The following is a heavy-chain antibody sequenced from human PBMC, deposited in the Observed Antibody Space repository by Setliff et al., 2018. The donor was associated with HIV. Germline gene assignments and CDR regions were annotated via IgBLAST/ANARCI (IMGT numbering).Heavy chain of an antibody. J-gene: IGHJ3*02. V-gene: IGHV4-59*01. Sequence: SETLSLTCTFSTGSISRYYWNWIRQPPGKGLEWIGYIYYSGSTNYNPSLKSRVTISLDTSKNQFSLNLSSVTAADTAVYYCARANSIKGYSYGPDAFDIWGQGTMVTVSS. D-gene: IGHD5-18*01. CDR1: TGSISRYY. CDR2: IYYSGST. CDR3: ARANSIKGYSYGPDAFDI.